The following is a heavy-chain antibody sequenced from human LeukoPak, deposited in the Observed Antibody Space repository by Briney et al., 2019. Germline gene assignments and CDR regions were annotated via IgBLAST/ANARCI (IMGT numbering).Heavy chain of an antibody. D-gene: IGHD5-24*01. V-gene: IGHV4-59*01. CDR2: IYYSGST. CDR3: ARGDGYNFRSDY. CDR1: GGSISSYY. Sequence: SETLSLTCTVSGGSISSYYWSWIRQPPGKGLEWIGYIYYSGSTNYNPSLKSRVTISVDTSKYQFSLKLSSVTAADTAVYYCARGDGYNFRSDYWGQGTLVTVSS. J-gene: IGHJ4*02.